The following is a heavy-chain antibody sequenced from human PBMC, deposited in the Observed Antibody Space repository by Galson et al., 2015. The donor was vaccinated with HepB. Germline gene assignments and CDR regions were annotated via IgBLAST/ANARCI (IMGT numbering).Heavy chain of an antibody. D-gene: IGHD5-24*01. CDR2: LSGSGGHT. J-gene: IGHJ6*02. CDR1: GFTFSTNA. V-gene: IGHV3-23*01. CDR3: AKGLGSYKRQETTYYFYGMDV. Sequence: SLRLSCAASGFTFSTNAMSWVRQAPGKGLEWVSSLSGSGGHTYYADSVKGRFTISRDNSKSSLYLQMNSLRADDTAVYYCAKGLGSYKRQETTYYFYGMDVWGQGTTVTVSS.